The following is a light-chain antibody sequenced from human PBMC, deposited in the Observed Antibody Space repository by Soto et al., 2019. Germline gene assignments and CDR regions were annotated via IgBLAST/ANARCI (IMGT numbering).Light chain of an antibody. Sequence: SALTQPASVSESPGQSITISCTGTSSDVGGYNYVSWYQQHPGKAPKLMIYEVSNRPSGVSNRFSGSKSGNTASLTISGLQAEDEADYYCSSYTSSSTHWVFGGGTKLTVL. CDR3: SSYTSSSTHWV. J-gene: IGLJ3*02. CDR1: SSDVGGYNY. V-gene: IGLV2-14*01. CDR2: EVS.